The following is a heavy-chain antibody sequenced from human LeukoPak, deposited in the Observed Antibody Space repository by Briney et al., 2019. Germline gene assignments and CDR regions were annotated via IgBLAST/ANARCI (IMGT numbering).Heavy chain of an antibody. V-gene: IGHV4-4*07. D-gene: IGHD6-13*01. CDR2: IYTSGST. CDR3: ARDRAPGYSSSWPFDY. Sequence: SETLSLTCTVSGGSISSYYWSWIRQPAGKGLEWIGRIYTSGSTNYNPSLKSRVTMSVDTSKNQFSLKLSSVTAADTAVYYCARDRAPGYSSSWPFDYWGQGTLVTVSS. CDR1: GGSISSYY. J-gene: IGHJ4*02.